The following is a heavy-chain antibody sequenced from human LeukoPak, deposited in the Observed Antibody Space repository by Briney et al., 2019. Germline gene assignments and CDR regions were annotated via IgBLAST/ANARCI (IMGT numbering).Heavy chain of an antibody. CDR3: AYSSGWYRIDY. J-gene: IGHJ4*02. D-gene: IGHD6-19*01. Sequence: GGSLRLSCAASGFTFDDYAMHWVRQAPGKGLEWGSLISWVGGGTYYADSVKGRFTISRDNSKNSLYLQMNSLRAEDTALYYCAYSSGWYRIDYWGQGTLVTVSS. CDR2: ISWVGGGT. CDR1: GFTFDDYA. V-gene: IGHV3-43D*03.